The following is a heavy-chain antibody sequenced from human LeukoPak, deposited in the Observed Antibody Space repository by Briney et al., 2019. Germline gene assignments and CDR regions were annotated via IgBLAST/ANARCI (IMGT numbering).Heavy chain of an antibody. D-gene: IGHD3-22*01. Sequence: AETLSLTCTVSGRSISSHYWSWIRQPPGKGLEWLGYIYYSGSTNYNPSLKSRVTISVDTSKNQFSLKLSSVTAADTAVYYCARTNYYDSSGYRYYYYYYYMDVWGKGTTVTVSS. CDR1: GRSISSHY. J-gene: IGHJ6*03. CDR2: IYYSGST. V-gene: IGHV4-59*11. CDR3: ARTNYYDSSGYRYYYYYYYMDV.